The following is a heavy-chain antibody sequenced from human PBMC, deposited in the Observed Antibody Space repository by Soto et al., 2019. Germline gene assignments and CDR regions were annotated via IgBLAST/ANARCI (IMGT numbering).Heavy chain of an antibody. CDR1: GGTLSSDS. Sequence: QVQLVQSGAELQKPGSSVKVSCMSSGGTLSSDSFSWVRQAPGQGLEWTGRIIPVLGIPNYAQKFQGRLTISADRSTNTCYMELSSLTSEDTAVYYCARVVDFYFDDWGQGTMVTVS. J-gene: IGHJ4*02. CDR2: IIPVLGIP. CDR3: ARVVDFYFDD. D-gene: IGHD2-15*01. V-gene: IGHV1-69*02.